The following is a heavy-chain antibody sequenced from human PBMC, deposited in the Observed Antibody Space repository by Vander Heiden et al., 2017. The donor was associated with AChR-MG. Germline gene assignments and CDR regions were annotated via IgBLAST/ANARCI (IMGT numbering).Heavy chain of an antibody. D-gene: IGHD1-7*01. CDR2: MDPRNGVT. J-gene: IGHJ4*02. V-gene: IGHV1-8*01. CDR3: VRGPTGTTDY. CDR1: GYTFTNYH. Sequence: QVQLAHESGAEVKAPGASVTVSCKASGYTFTNYHLNWVRQATGQGLEWMGWMDPRNGVTRYVQKFQGRVSIPRDTSISTAYLELTSLTSEDSAVYYCVRGPTGTTDYWGQGTLVTVSS.